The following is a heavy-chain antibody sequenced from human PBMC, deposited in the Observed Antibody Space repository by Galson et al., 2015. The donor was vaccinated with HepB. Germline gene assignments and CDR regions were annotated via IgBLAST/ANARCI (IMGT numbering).Heavy chain of an antibody. CDR2: INSDGSST. V-gene: IGHV3-74*01. D-gene: IGHD6-6*01. J-gene: IGHJ4*02. CDR3: ARDPAARPWGD. CDR1: GFTFSSYW. Sequence: SLRLSCAASGFTFSSYWMHWVRQAPGKGLVWVSRINSDGSSTSYADSVKGRFTISRDNAKNTLYLQMNSLGAEDTAVYYCARDPAARPWGDWGQGTLVTVSS.